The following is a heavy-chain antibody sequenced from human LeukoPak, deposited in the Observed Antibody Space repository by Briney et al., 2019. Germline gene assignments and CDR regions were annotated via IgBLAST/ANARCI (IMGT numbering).Heavy chain of an antibody. D-gene: IGHD6-6*01. CDR1: GYTFTSYW. V-gene: IGHV1-46*01. CDR2: INPNGGRT. J-gene: IGHJ4*02. Sequence: ASVKVSCKASGYTFTSYWMHWVRQAPGQGLEWLGVINPNGGRTTYTQNFQGRVNMTRDMSTTTVYMELSRLISEDTAVYYCARDQRVTGRPDIDYWGQGTLVIVSS. CDR3: ARDQRVTGRPDIDY.